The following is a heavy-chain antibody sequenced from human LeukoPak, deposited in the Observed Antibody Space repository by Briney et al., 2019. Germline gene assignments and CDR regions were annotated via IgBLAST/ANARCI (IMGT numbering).Heavy chain of an antibody. V-gene: IGHV1-18*01. CDR3: ARAGSYYYMDV. Sequence: SVKVSCKASGYTFTSSGISWVGQALGQGLEWMGWIDAYNGNTNYAQKLQGRVTMTTDTSTTTAYMELRSLRLDDTAVYYCARAGSYYYMDVWGKGTTVIVSS. CDR2: IDAYNGNT. CDR1: GYTFTSSG. D-gene: IGHD1-1*01. J-gene: IGHJ6*03.